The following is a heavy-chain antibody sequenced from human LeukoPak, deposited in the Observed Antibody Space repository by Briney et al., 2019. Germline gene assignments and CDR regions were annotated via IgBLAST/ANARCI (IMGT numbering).Heavy chain of an antibody. V-gene: IGHV3-53*01. CDR3: ARRAGGYSHPYDY. Sequence: GGSLRLSCAASSGFTVSNNYMSWVRQAPGKGLEWVSVIYSGGNTYYADSVKGRFTISRDNSKNTLYLQMNSLRAEDTAVYYCARRAGGYSHPYDYWGQGTLVTVSS. J-gene: IGHJ4*02. CDR1: GFTVSNNY. D-gene: IGHD4-23*01. CDR2: IYSGGNT.